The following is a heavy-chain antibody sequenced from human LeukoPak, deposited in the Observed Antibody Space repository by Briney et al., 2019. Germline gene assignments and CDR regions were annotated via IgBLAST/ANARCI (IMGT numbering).Heavy chain of an antibody. D-gene: IGHD4-17*01. V-gene: IGHV3-53*01. Sequence: GGSLRLSCAASGFTFSSYSMNWVRQAPGKGLEWVSVIYSGGSTYYADSVKGRFTISRDNSKNTLYLQMNSLRAEDTAVYYCARETDYGDYVYWGQGTLVTVSS. CDR3: ARETDYGDYVY. CDR2: IYSGGST. J-gene: IGHJ4*02. CDR1: GFTFSSYS.